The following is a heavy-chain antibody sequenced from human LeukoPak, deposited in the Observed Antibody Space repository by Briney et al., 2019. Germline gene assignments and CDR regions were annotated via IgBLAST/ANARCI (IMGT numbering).Heavy chain of an antibody. V-gene: IGHV1-24*01. CDR3: ATGEVGATSLWGPPIPLDY. Sequence: ASVTVSCKVSGYTLTELSMHWVRQAPGKGREGMGGFDPEDGETIYAQKFQGRVTMTEDTSTDTAYMELSSLRSEDTAVYYCATGEVGATSLWGPPIPLDYWGQGTLVTVSS. CDR2: FDPEDGET. J-gene: IGHJ4*02. D-gene: IGHD1-26*01. CDR1: GYTLTELS.